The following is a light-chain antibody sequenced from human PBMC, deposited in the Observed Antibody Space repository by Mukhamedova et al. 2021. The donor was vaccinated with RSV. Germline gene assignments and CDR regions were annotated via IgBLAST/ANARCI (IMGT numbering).Light chain of an antibody. V-gene: IGKV1-5*03. J-gene: IGKJ2*04. CDR3: QQYSSYRMCS. Sequence: APKLLIYPASNFEGGVPSRFSGSGSGTEFTLTISSLQPDDFGTYYCQQYSSYRMCSFGQGTTLEIK. CDR2: PAS.